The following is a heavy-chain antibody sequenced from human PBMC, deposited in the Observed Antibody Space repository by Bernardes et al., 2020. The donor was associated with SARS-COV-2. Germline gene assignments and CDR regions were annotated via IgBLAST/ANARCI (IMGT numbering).Heavy chain of an antibody. Sequence: ASVKVSCKVSGYTLTELSMHWVRQAPGKGLEWMGGFDPEDGETIYAQKFQGRVTMTEDTSTDTAYMELSSLRSEDTAVYYCATEIPYCSGGSCYLSLLPPSYYYGMDVWGQGTTVTVSS. CDR2: FDPEDGET. CDR1: GYTLTELS. V-gene: IGHV1-24*01. CDR3: ATEIPYCSGGSCYLSLLPPSYYYGMDV. D-gene: IGHD2-15*01. J-gene: IGHJ6*02.